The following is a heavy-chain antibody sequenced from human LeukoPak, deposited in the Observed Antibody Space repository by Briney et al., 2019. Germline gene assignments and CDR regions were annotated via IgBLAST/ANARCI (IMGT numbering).Heavy chain of an antibody. D-gene: IGHD1-14*01. J-gene: IGHJ4*02. V-gene: IGHV3-21*01. Sequence: GGSLRLSCAASGFSFSTYYVNWVRQAPGKGLEWVSCISSSSTYIYYADSVRGRFAISRDNAKNSLYLQMNSLRAEDTAVYYCARENHGSFDYWGQGSMVTVSS. CDR3: ARENHGSFDY. CDR2: ISSSSTYI. CDR1: GFSFSTYY.